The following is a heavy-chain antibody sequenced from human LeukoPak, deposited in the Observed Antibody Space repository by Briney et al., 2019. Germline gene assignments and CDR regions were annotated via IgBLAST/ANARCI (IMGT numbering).Heavy chain of an antibody. D-gene: IGHD2-15*01. J-gene: IGHJ6*02. V-gene: IGHV3-21*01. CDR3: ARAASYYYYGMDV. CDR2: ISSSNSYI. CDR1: GFTFSSYS. Sequence: GGSLRLSCAASGFTFSSYSMNWVRQAPGKGLEWVSCISSSNSYIYYVDSVKGRFTISRDNAKNSLYLQMNSLRAEDTAVYYCARAASYYYYGMDVWGQGTTVTVSS.